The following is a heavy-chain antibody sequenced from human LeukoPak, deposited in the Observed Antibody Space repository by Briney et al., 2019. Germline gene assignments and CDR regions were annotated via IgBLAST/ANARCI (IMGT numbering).Heavy chain of an antibody. J-gene: IGHJ4*02. D-gene: IGHD5-18*01. V-gene: IGHV3-64*01. CDR3: ARAGYSYGYPSDY. Sequence: PGGSLRLSCAASGFTFSSYAMHWVRQAPGKGLKYVSATSSNGGSTYYANSVKGRFTISRDNSKNTLYLQMGSRRAEDMAVYYCARAGYSYGYPSDYWGQGTLVTVSS. CDR2: TSSNGGST. CDR1: GFTFSSYA.